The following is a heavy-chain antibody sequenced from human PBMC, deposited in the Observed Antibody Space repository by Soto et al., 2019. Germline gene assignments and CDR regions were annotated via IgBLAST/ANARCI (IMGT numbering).Heavy chain of an antibody. J-gene: IGHJ6*02. Sequence: QVQLVESGGGVVQPGRSLRLSCAASGFTFSNYGMHWVRQAPDKGLEWVALIWYDGSNKYYADSVKGRFTISRDNSKNTLYLQMNSLRAEDTAVYYCASEYCSGGTCYYYRMDVWGQGTTVTVSS. CDR1: GFTFSNYG. CDR3: ASEYCSGGTCYYYRMDV. CDR2: IWYDGSNK. D-gene: IGHD2-15*01. V-gene: IGHV3-33*01.